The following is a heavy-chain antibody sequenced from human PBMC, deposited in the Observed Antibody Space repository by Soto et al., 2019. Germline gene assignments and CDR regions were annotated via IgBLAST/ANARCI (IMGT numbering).Heavy chain of an antibody. Sequence: QVQLVQSGAEVKKPGASVKVSCKASGYTFTSYAMHWVRQAPRQRLEWMGWINAGNGNTKYSQKFQGRVTITRDTSASTAYMELSSLRSEDTAVYYCARDHGITIFGVVTEGWFDPWGQGTLVTVSS. J-gene: IGHJ5*02. D-gene: IGHD3-3*01. V-gene: IGHV1-3*01. CDR3: ARDHGITIFGVVTEGWFDP. CDR2: INAGNGNT. CDR1: GYTFTSYA.